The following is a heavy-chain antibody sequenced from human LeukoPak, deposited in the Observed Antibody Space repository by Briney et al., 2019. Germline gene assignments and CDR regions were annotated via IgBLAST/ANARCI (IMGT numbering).Heavy chain of an antibody. CDR3: ARDAHAYYGMDV. Sequence: GGSLRLSCAASGFTFSSYSMNWVRQAPGKGLEWVSYISSSSSTIYYADSVKGRFTISRDNAKDSLYLQMNSLRAEDTAVYYCARDAHAYYGMDVWGQGTTVTVSS. CDR2: ISSSSSTI. V-gene: IGHV3-48*01. CDR1: GFTFSSYS. J-gene: IGHJ6*02.